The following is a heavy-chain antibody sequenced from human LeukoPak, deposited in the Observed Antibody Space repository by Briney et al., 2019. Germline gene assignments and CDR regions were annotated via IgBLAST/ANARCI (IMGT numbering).Heavy chain of an antibody. J-gene: IGHJ4*02. CDR3: ASVDFWSGLGDH. CDR1: GFTFSSYS. D-gene: IGHD3-3*01. Sequence: GGSLRLSCAASGFTFSSYSMNWVRQAPGKGLEWVSSISSSSSYIYYADSVKGRFTISRDNAKNSLYLQMNSLRAEDTAVYYCASVDFWSGLGDHWGQGTLVTVSS. V-gene: IGHV3-21*01. CDR2: ISSSSSYI.